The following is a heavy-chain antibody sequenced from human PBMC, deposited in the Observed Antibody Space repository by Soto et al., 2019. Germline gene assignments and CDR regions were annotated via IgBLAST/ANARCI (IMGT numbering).Heavy chain of an antibody. CDR3: ARGASSSWYLFDY. D-gene: IGHD6-13*01. CDR1: GGTFSSYA. CDR2: IIPIFGTA. J-gene: IGHJ4*02. V-gene: IGHV1-69*13. Sequence: SVKVSCKASGGTFSSYAISWVRQAPGQGLEWMGGIIPIFGTANYAQKFQGRVTITADESTSTAYMELSSLRSEDTAAYYCARGASSSWYLFDYWGQGTLVTVSS.